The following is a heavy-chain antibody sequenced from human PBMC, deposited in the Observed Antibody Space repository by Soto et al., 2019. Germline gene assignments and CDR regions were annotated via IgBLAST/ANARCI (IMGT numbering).Heavy chain of an antibody. V-gene: IGHV3-23*01. Sequence: XGCLRLSCAASGFTFNTYTMTWVRQAPGKGLDWVSIISISGGGTYYVDSVKGRFTIARDNSQNTLNLQMNNLRAEDTAVYYCAKNGDFWSWGMDVWGQGTTVTVSS. CDR3: AKNGDFWSWGMDV. D-gene: IGHD3-3*01. CDR1: GFTFNTYT. J-gene: IGHJ6*02. CDR2: ISISGGGT.